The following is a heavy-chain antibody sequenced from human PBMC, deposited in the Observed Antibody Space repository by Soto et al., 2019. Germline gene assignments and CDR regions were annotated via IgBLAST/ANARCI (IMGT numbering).Heavy chain of an antibody. D-gene: IGHD2-15*01. J-gene: IGHJ6*03. CDR1: GYTFTSYG. CDR3: ARGYCSGGSCYSNYYYYMDV. CDR2: ISAYNGNT. V-gene: IGHV1-18*01. Sequence: QVQLVQSGAEVKKPGASVKVSCKASGYTFTSYGISWVRQAPGQGLEWMGWISAYNGNTNYAQKPQGRVTMTTDTSTSIADMELRSLRSDDTAVYYCARGYCSGGSCYSNYYYYMDVWGKGTTVTVSS.